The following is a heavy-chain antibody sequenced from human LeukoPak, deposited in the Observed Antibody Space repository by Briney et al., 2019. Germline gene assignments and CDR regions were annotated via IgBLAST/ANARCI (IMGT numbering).Heavy chain of an antibody. CDR1: AFTFSTYG. Sequence: GGSLRLSCAASAFTFSTYGMHWVRQAPGKGPEWVAVILSDGSNKYYADSVKGRFTISRDNSKDTLYLEMNSLRVEDTAVYYCAKSRLASGTYRNDYYYYDMDVWGQGTTVTVSS. D-gene: IGHD3-10*01. J-gene: IGHJ6*02. CDR3: AKSRLASGTYRNDYYYYDMDV. V-gene: IGHV3-30*18. CDR2: ILSDGSNK.